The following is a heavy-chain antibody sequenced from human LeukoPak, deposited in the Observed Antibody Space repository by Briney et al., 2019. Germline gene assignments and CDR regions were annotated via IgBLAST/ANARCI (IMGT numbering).Heavy chain of an antibody. CDR3: ARVYSYGPYYYYYYYMDV. CDR2: ISSSSSYI. J-gene: IGHJ6*03. Sequence: GGSLRLSCAASGFTFSSYSMNWVRQAPGKGLEWVSSISSSSSYIYYADSVKGRFTISRDNAKNSLYLQMNSLRAEDTAVYYCARVYSYGPYYYYYYYMDVWGKGTTVTVSS. V-gene: IGHV3-21*01. CDR1: GFTFSSYS. D-gene: IGHD5-18*01.